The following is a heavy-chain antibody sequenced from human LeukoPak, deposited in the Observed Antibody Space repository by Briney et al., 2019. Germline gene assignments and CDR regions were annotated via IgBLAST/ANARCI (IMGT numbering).Heavy chain of an antibody. CDR1: GFTFSSYG. J-gene: IGHJ4*02. D-gene: IGHD4-17*01. CDR3: ASDRGDGDHYDPRILGY. CDR2: IRYDGSNK. V-gene: IGHV3-30*02. Sequence: PGRSLRLSCAASGFTFSSYGMHWVRQAPGKGLEWVAFIRYDGSNKYYADSVKGRFTISRDNSKNTLYLQMNSLRAEDTAVYYCASDRGDGDHYDPRILGYWGQGTLVTVSS.